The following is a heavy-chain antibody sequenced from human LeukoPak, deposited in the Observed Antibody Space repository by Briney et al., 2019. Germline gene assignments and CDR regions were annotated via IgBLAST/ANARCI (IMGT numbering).Heavy chain of an antibody. CDR3: AGRYCSGGSCYHIDY. CDR2: IYSGGST. CDR1: GFTVSTYT. Sequence: PGGSLRLSCAASGFTVSTYTMSWVRQAPGKGLEWVSVIYSGGSTYYADSVKGRFTISRDNSKNTLYLQMNSLRAEDTAVYYCAGRYCSGGSCYHIDYWGQGTLVTASS. D-gene: IGHD2-15*01. J-gene: IGHJ4*02. V-gene: IGHV3-53*01.